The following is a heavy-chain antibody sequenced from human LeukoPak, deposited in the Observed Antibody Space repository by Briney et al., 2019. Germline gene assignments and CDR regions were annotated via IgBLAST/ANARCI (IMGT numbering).Heavy chain of an antibody. J-gene: IGHJ4*02. V-gene: IGHV3-74*01. CDR3: VREVNEDRRFDY. D-gene: IGHD2-15*01. Sequence: GGSLRLSCAASGFSFSSHWMHWVRQAPGKGLVWVSRIKTDGSATTYAGSVQGRFSISRDNAKSTLYLQMNSLRAEDTAVYYCVREVNEDRRFDYWGQGTLVTVSS. CDR1: GFSFSSHW. CDR2: IKTDGSAT.